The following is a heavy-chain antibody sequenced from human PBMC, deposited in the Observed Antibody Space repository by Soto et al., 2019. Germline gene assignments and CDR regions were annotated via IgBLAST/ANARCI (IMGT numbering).Heavy chain of an antibody. Sequence: SETLSLTCTVSGGSISSGGYYWSWIRQHPGKGLEWIGYIYYSGSTYYNPSLKSRVTISVDTSKNQFSLKLSSVTAADTAVYYCARTNSRYCSGGSCYSTVYFDYWGQGTLVTVSS. V-gene: IGHV4-31*03. J-gene: IGHJ4*02. CDR2: IYYSGST. CDR3: ARTNSRYCSGGSCYSTVYFDY. CDR1: GGSISSGGYY. D-gene: IGHD2-15*01.